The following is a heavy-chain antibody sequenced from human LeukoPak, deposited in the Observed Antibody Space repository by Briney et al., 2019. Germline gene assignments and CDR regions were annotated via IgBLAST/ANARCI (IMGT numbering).Heavy chain of an antibody. J-gene: IGHJ3*02. CDR3: ARYGNGEWLAHYAFEI. D-gene: IGHD6-19*01. CDR2: ISSSSSYI. Sequence: PGGSLRLSCAASGFTFSSYSMNWVRQAPGKGLEWVSSISSSSSYIYYADSVKGRFTISRDNAKNSLYLQMNSLRAEDTAVYYCARYGNGEWLAHYAFEIWGQGTMVTVSS. V-gene: IGHV3-21*01. CDR1: GFTFSSYS.